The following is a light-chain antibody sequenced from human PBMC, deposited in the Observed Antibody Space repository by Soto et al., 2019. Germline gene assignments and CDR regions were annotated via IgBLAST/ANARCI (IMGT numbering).Light chain of an antibody. CDR1: QSVSSNY. CDR2: GAS. CDR3: QQYGSSRWT. V-gene: IGKV3-20*01. J-gene: IGKJ1*01. Sequence: ENVLTQSPGTLSLSTGERATLSCRASQSVSSNYLAWYQQKPGQAPRLLVYGASSRATGIPDRFSGSGSGTDFTLTISRLEPEDFAVYYCQQYGSSRWTLGQWNKVASK.